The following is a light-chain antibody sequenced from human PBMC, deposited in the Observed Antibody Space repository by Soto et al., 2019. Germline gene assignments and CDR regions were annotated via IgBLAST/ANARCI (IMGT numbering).Light chain of an antibody. Sequence: QSVLTQPPSVSAAPGQKVTISCSGRTSNIGKNYVSWYQQLPGTAPKLLIYDNNDRPSGIPDRFSGSKSGTSATLGITGLQTGDEADYYCGTWDSSLSAWVFGGGTKVTVL. J-gene: IGLJ3*02. CDR1: TSNIGKNY. V-gene: IGLV1-51*01. CDR2: DNN. CDR3: GTWDSSLSAWV.